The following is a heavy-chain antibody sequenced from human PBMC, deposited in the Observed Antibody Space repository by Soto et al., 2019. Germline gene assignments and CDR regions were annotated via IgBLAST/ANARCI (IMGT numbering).Heavy chain of an antibody. V-gene: IGHV4-34*01. CDR3: ARERFLEWLLRDYYYYYGMDV. CDR1: CGSFSGYY. CDR2: INHSGSA. J-gene: IGHJ6*02. Sequence: SETLSLTCAVYCGSFSGYYWSWIRQPPGKGLEWIGEINHSGSANYNPSLKSRVTISVDTSKNQFSLKLSSVTAADTAVYYCARERFLEWLLRDYYYYYGMDVWGQGTTVTVSS. D-gene: IGHD3-3*01.